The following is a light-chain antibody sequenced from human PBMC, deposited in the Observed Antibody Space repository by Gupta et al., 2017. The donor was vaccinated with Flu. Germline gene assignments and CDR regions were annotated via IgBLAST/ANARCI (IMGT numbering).Light chain of an antibody. Sequence: GERATLSCRASQSVGSYLAWYQQKPGQAPRLLIHDVSNRAIGIPARFSGSGSGTDFTLTISSLEPEDFAVYYCQQRSNWPRTFGQGTKVEIK. V-gene: IGKV3-11*01. CDR3: QQRSNWPRT. CDR1: QSVGSY. J-gene: IGKJ1*01. CDR2: DVS.